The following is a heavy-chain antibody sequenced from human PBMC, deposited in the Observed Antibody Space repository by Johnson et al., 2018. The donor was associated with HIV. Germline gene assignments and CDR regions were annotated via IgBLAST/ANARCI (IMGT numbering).Heavy chain of an antibody. CDR1: GFTFDDYG. CDR3: ARAGYCSGGSCYSGVDAFDI. D-gene: IGHD2-15*01. V-gene: IGHV3-20*04. CDR2: INWNGANT. Sequence: EVQLVESGGGVVQPGRSLRLSCAASGFTFDDYGMSWVRQAPGKGLEWVSDINWNGANTRYADSVKGRFTISRDNAKNSLYLQMNSLRAGDTAVYYCARAGYCSGGSCYSGVDAFDIWGQGTMVTVSS. J-gene: IGHJ3*02.